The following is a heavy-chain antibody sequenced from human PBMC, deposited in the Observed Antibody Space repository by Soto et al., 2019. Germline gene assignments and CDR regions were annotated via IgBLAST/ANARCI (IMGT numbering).Heavy chain of an antibody. J-gene: IGHJ4*02. V-gene: IGHV3-21*01. CDR1: GFTFNSYS. CDR2: ISSSSRYI. CDR3: GSRGGRGGNYYFGY. Sequence: EVQLVESGGGLVKPGESLRLSCAASGFTFNSYSMNWVRQAPGKGLEWVSSISSSSRYIYYADSVKGRFTNSRDNAKNALFVQMNSLRAEDTAVYYCGSRGGRGGNYYFGYWGQGTLGTVSS. D-gene: IGHD2-15*01.